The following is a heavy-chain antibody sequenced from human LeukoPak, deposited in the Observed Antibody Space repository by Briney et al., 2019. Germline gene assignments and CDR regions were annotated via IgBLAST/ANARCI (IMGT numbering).Heavy chain of an antibody. D-gene: IGHD1-7*01. Sequence: GGSLRLSCAASGFTFSSYWMSWVRQAPGKGLEWVANIKQDGSEKYYVDSVKGRFTISRDNAKNSLYLQMNSLRAEDTAVYYCARDLYNWNSPASDYWGQGTLVTVSS. J-gene: IGHJ4*02. V-gene: IGHV3-7*01. CDR3: ARDLYNWNSPASDY. CDR2: IKQDGSEK. CDR1: GFTFSSYW.